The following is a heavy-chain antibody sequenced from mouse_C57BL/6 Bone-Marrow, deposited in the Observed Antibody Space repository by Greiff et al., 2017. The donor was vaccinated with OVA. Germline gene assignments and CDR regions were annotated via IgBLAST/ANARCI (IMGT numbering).Heavy chain of an antibody. D-gene: IGHD1-1*01. CDR3: ARALITTVVAKNFDV. CDR2: IDPSDSYT. CDR1: GYTFTSYW. Sequence: QVQLKQPGAELVKPGASVKLSCKASGYTFTSYWMQWVKQRPGQGLECIGEIDPSDSYTNYNQKFKGKATLTVDTSSSTAYMQLSSLTSEDSAVYYCARALITTVVAKNFDVWGTGTTVTVSS. V-gene: IGHV1-50*01. J-gene: IGHJ1*03.